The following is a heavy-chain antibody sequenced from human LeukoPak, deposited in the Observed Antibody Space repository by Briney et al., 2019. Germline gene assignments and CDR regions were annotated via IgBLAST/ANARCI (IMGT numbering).Heavy chain of an antibody. CDR1: GFTFSSYW. D-gene: IGHD2-2*01. J-gene: IGHJ6*03. CDR2: INTDGSST. CDR3: ARDIKYCSSTSCPYYYYYMDV. V-gene: IGHV3-74*01. Sequence: GGSLRLSCAASGFTFSSYWMHWVRQAPGKGLVWVSRINTDGSSTGYADSVKGRFTISRDNAKNTLYLQMNSLRAEDTAVYYCARDIKYCSSTSCPYYYYYMDVWGKGTTVTVSS.